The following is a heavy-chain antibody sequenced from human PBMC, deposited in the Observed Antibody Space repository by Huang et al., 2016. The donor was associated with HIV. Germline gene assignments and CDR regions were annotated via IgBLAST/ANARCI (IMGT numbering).Heavy chain of an antibody. J-gene: IGHJ4*02. Sequence: EVQLVESGGGLVKPGGSLRLSCAASGFSLDSYNMYWVRQTPRKGLQWVSSISPSRSFIDDADSVKGRFSISRDNAKNSLYLQMNNLRGEDTAVYYCARDRGQQLSPFDSWGQGTLVTVSS. CDR3: ARDRGQQLSPFDS. D-gene: IGHD6-13*01. V-gene: IGHV3-21*01. CDR1: GFSLDSYN. CDR2: ISPSRSFI.